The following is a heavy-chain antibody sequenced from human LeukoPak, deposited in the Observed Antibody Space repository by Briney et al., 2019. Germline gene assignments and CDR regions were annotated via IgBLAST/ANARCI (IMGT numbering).Heavy chain of an antibody. CDR1: GFTFSDYY. CDR2: ISSSGSTI. J-gene: IGHJ4*02. Sequence: GGSLRLSCAASGFTFSDYYMSWIRQAPGKGLEWVSYISSSGSTIYYADSVKGRFTISRDNAKNSLYLQMNSLRAEGTAVYYCAKDVAGTLYYFDYWGQGTLVTVSS. D-gene: IGHD6-19*01. CDR3: AKDVAGTLYYFDY. V-gene: IGHV3-11*01.